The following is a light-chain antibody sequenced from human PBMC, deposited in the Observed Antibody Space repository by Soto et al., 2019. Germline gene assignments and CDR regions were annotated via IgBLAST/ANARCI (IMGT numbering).Light chain of an antibody. J-gene: IGKJ4*01. CDR1: QSVSGNY. Sequence: ENVLTQSPGTLSLSPGERATLSCRASQSVSGNYLAWYQHKPGQAPRLLIYGASSRATGIADRFSGSGSGRDFNRTTSTLEPEDSAVYYCHQYGSSPLPGGSPLPFGGGTKVEIK. CDR2: GAS. V-gene: IGKV3-20*01. CDR3: HQYGSSPLPGGSPLP.